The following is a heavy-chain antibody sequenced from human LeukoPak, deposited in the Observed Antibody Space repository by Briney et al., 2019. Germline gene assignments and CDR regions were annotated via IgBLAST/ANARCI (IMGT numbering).Heavy chain of an antibody. J-gene: IGHJ4*02. V-gene: IGHV3-30*04. CDR1: GFTLSSYA. CDR2: ISYDGSNK. CDR3: ARARASGYDFFDY. Sequence: GRSLRLSCAASGFTLSSYAMHWVRQAPGKGLEWVAVISYDGSNKYYADSVKGRFTISRDNSKNTLYLQMNSLRAEDTAVYYCARARASGYDFFDYWGQGTLVTVSS. D-gene: IGHD5-12*01.